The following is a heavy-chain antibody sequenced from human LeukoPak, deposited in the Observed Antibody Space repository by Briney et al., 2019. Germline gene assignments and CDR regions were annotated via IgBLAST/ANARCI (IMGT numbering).Heavy chain of an antibody. Sequence: ASVKVSCKASGYTFTSYDINWVRQATGQGLEWMGWMNPNSGNTGYAQKFQGRVTMTRNTSISTAYMELSSLRSEDTAVYYCARAGSSPWYYYYGTDVWGQGTTVTVSS. CDR2: MNPNSGNT. CDR3: ARAGSSPWYYYYGTDV. CDR1: GYTFTSYD. D-gene: IGHD6-6*01. J-gene: IGHJ6*02. V-gene: IGHV1-8*01.